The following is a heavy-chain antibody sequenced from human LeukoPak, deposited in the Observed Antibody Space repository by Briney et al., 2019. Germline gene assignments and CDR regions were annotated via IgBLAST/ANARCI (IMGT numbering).Heavy chain of an antibody. Sequence: SETLSLTCTVSGGSISTYYWSWIRQPPGKGLEWIGHLFYSGNTKYNPSLKSRVTISEDTSKNQFSLKLSSVTAADTAVYYCAAGVDIVATMPSFPFDYWGQGTLVTVSS. CDR3: AAGVDIVATMPSFPFDY. D-gene: IGHD5-12*01. CDR1: GGSISTYY. J-gene: IGHJ4*02. CDR2: LFYSGNT. V-gene: IGHV4-59*01.